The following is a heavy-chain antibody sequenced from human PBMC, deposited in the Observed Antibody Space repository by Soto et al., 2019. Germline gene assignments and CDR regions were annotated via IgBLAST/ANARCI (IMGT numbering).Heavy chain of an antibody. CDR2: IYYSGST. Sequence: SETLSLTCTVSGGSISSYYWSWIRQPPGKGLEWIGYIYYSGSTNYNPSLKSRVTISVDTSKNQFSLKLSSVTTADTAVYYCARQPAYYDILTGYHTYYYYGMDVWGQGTTVTVSS. J-gene: IGHJ6*02. V-gene: IGHV4-59*01. CDR1: GGSISSYY. D-gene: IGHD3-9*01. CDR3: ARQPAYYDILTGYHTYYYYGMDV.